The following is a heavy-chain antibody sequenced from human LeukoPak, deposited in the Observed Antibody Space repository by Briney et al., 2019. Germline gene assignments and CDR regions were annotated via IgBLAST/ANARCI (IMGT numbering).Heavy chain of an antibody. CDR3: ACSGPYSNGGVMTDY. Sequence: GGSLRLSCAASGLIVNNNYMSWVRQAPGKGLEWVSIIYRDGNTNYADSVKGRFTISRDNSKNTLSLQMNSLRAEDTAVYYCACSGPYSNGGVMTDYWGQGTLVTVSS. V-gene: IGHV3-66*01. CDR2: IYRDGNT. J-gene: IGHJ4*02. D-gene: IGHD6-19*01. CDR1: GLIVNNNY.